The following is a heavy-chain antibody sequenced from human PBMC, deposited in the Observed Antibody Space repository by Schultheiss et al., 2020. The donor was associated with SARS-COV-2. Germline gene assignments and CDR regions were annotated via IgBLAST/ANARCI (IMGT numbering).Heavy chain of an antibody. CDR2: INHSGST. CDR3: ARGTEEITMIVVVITTSSNWFDP. Sequence: SETLSLTCTVSGDSISGYYWSWIRQPPGKGLEWIGEINHSGSTNYNPSLKSRVTISVDTSKNQFSLKLSSVTAADTAVYYCARGTEEITMIVVVITTSSNWFDPWGQGTLVTVSS. J-gene: IGHJ5*02. D-gene: IGHD3-22*01. CDR1: GDSISGYY. V-gene: IGHV4-34*01.